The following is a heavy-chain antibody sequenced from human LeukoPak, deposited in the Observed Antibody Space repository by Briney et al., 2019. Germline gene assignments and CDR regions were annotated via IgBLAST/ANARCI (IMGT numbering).Heavy chain of an antibody. D-gene: IGHD3-3*01. CDR1: GYTLTELS. CDR2: FDPEDGET. J-gene: IGHJ3*02. CDR3: ATRVGVLRFLEWSRGAFDI. Sequence: ASVKVSCKVSGYTLTELSMHWVRQAPGKGLEWMGGFDPEDGETIYAQKFQGRVTMTEDTSTDTAYMELSSLRSEDTAVYYCATRVGVLRFLEWSRGAFDIWGQGTMVTVSS. V-gene: IGHV1-24*01.